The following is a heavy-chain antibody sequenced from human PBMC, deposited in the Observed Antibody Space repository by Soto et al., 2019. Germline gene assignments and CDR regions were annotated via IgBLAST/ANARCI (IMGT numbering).Heavy chain of an antibody. CDR3: ARGIPTELTFDP. Sequence: SVKVSCKASGGTFSSYAISWVRQAPGQGLEWMGGIIPIFGTANCAQKFQGRVTITADESTSTAYMELSSLRSEDTAVYYCARGIPTELTFDPWGQGTLVTVSS. J-gene: IGHJ5*02. V-gene: IGHV1-69*13. CDR1: GGTFSSYA. CDR2: IIPIFGTA. D-gene: IGHD1-1*01.